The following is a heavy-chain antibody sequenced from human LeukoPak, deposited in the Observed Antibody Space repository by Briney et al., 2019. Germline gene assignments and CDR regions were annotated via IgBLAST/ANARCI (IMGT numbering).Heavy chain of an antibody. Sequence: SETLSLTCTVSSDSMSGYFWSWLRQSPGKGLEWVGYIYDSGSTNYNPSLKRRVTISVYTSKNHLSLKLSSVTAADTAVYYCASGRRTYSSGWYDYWGQGTLVTVSS. V-gene: IGHV4-59*12. CDR1: SDSMSGYF. J-gene: IGHJ4*02. CDR3: ASGRRTYSSGWYDY. CDR2: IYDSGST. D-gene: IGHD6-19*01.